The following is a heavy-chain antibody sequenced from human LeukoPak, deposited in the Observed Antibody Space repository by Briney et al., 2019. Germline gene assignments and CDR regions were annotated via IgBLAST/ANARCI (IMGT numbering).Heavy chain of an antibody. CDR2: ISYDGSNK. V-gene: IGHV3-30*18. D-gene: IGHD1-26*01. CDR3: AKRSTGYSGTYYFDY. CDR1: GFTFSSYG. J-gene: IGHJ4*02. Sequence: GRSLRLSCAASGFTFSSYGMHWVRQAPGKGLEWVAIISYDGSNKYYADSVKGRFTISRDNSKNTLYLQMNSLRAEDTAVYYCAKRSTGYSGTYYFDYWGQGTLVTVSS.